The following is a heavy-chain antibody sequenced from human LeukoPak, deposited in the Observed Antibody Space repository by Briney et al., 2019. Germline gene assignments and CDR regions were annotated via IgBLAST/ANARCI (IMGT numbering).Heavy chain of an antibody. CDR1: GGTFSSYA. CDR3: ARDRGVATIYGMDV. CDR2: IIPIFGTA. V-gene: IGHV1-69*13. D-gene: IGHD3-3*01. J-gene: IGHJ6*04. Sequence: GASVKVSCKASGGTFSSYAISWVRQAPGQGLEWIGGIIPIFGTANYAQKFQGRVTITADESTSTAYMELSSLRSEDTAVYYCARDRGVATIYGMDVWGKGTTVTVSS.